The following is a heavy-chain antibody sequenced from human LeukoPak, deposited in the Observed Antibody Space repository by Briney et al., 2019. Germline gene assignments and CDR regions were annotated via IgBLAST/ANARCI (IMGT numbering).Heavy chain of an antibody. V-gene: IGHV3-48*03. CDR1: GFTLSSYA. CDR3: AELGITMIGGV. J-gene: IGHJ6*04. CDR2: ISSSGSTI. D-gene: IGHD3-10*02. Sequence: GGSLRLPCVVSGFTLSSYAMSWVRQAPGKGLEWVSYISSSGSTIYYADSVKGRFTISRDNAKNSLYLQMNSLRAEDTAVYYCAELGITMIGGVWGKGTTVTISS.